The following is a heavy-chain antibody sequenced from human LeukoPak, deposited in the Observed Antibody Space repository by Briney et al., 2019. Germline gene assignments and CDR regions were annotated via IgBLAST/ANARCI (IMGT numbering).Heavy chain of an antibody. V-gene: IGHV1-24*01. CDR2: FDPEDGET. Sequence: FDPEDGETIYAQKFQGRVTMTEDTSTDTAYMELSSLRSEDTAVYYCATGSISVAGRAMDDYWGQGTLVTVSS. D-gene: IGHD6-19*01. CDR3: ATGSISVAGRAMDDY. J-gene: IGHJ4*02.